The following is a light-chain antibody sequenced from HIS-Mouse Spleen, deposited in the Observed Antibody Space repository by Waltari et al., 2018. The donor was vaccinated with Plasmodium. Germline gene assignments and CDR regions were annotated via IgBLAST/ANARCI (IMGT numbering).Light chain of an antibody. CDR3: QTWGTGMGV. Sequence: QLVLTQSPSASASLGASVKLTCTLSSWHSSYALAWHQQQPGKGPRDLMKLNSDGSHSKGDGIPDRFAGSSSGAERYLTISSLQSEDEADYYCQTWGTGMGVFGGGTKLTVL. CDR2: LNSDGSH. V-gene: IGLV4-69*01. J-gene: IGLJ2*01. CDR1: SWHSSYA.